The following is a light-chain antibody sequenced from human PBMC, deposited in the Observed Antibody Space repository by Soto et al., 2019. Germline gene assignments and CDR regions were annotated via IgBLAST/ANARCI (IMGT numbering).Light chain of an antibody. CDR1: TSDFGDDKY. Sequence: QSALTQPASVSGSPGQSITMSCTGSTSDFGDDKYVSWYQQQPGKGPNLLIYGVSNRPSGVSNRFSGSKSGNTASLTISGLQVDDEAEYFCGSLTTTRIWVFGGGTKLTVL. J-gene: IGLJ3*02. V-gene: IGLV2-14*01. CDR2: GVS. CDR3: GSLTTTRIWV.